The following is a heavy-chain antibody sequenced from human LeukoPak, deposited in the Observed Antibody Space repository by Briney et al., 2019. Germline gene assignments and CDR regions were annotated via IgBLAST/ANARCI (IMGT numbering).Heavy chain of an antibody. CDR3: ASSGWYLSSFN. CDR1: GGSISSSSYY. Sequence: PSETLSLTCIVSGGSISSSSYYWGWIRQPPGKGLEWIGSIYYSGSTYYNPSLKSRVTISVDTSKNQFSLKLSSVTAADTAVYYCASSGWYLSSFNWGQGTLVTVSS. D-gene: IGHD6-19*01. J-gene: IGHJ4*02. CDR2: IYYSGST. V-gene: IGHV4-39*01.